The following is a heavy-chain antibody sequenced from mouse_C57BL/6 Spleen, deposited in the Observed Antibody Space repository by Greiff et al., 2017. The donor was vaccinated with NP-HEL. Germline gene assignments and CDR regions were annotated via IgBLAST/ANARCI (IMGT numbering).Heavy chain of an antibody. Sequence: VQLQQPGTELVKPGASVKLSCKASGYTFTSYWMHWVKQRPGQGLEWIGNINPSNGGTNYNEKFKSKATLTVDKSSSTAYMQLSSLTSEDSAVYYCARAHSNDVDWYFDVWGTGTTVTVSS. V-gene: IGHV1-53*01. J-gene: IGHJ1*03. CDR3: ARAHSNDVDWYFDV. CDR1: GYTFTSYW. CDR2: INPSNGGT. D-gene: IGHD2-12*01.